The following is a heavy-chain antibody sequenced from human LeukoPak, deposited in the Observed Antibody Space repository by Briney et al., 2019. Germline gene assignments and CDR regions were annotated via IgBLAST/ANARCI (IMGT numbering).Heavy chain of an antibody. D-gene: IGHD3-9*01. CDR1: GYTFTGYY. CDR3: ARGQRGLPNILTGSTQNWFDP. V-gene: IGHV1-2*04. CDR2: INPNSGGT. J-gene: IGHJ5*02. Sequence: ASVKVSCKASGYTFTGYYMHWVRQAPGQGLEWMGWINPNSGGTNYAQKFQGWVTITRDTSISTAYMELSRLRSDDTAVYYCARGQRGLPNILTGSTQNWFDPWGQGTLVTVSS.